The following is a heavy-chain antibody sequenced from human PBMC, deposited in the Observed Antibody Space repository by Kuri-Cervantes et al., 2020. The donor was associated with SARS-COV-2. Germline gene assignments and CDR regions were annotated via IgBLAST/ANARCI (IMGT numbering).Heavy chain of an antibody. CDR2: INPNSGGT. J-gene: IGHJ5*02. V-gene: IGHV1-2*02. CDR1: GYTFTGYY. Sequence: ASVKVSCKASGYTFTGYYMHWVRQAPGQGLEWMGWINPNSGGTNYAQKFQGRVTMTRDTSISTAYMELSRLRSDDTAVYYCVRGGTGIFTWFDPWGQGTMVTVSS. CDR3: VRGGTGIFTWFDP.